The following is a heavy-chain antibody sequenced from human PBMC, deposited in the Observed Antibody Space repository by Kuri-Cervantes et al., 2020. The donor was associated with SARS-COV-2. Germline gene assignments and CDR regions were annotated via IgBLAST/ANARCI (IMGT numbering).Heavy chain of an antibody. D-gene: IGHD6-13*01. CDR2: IRHKPYGGTT. V-gene: IGHV3-71*01. J-gene: IGHJ3*02. Sequence: GKRLKWTPFIRHKPYGGTTDNTTSVNGRLTISRDDSKRIPHLQMSSLRAEDTAVYYCVKEKGIILAATDAFDIWGQGTMVTVSS. CDR3: VKEKGIILAATDAFDI.